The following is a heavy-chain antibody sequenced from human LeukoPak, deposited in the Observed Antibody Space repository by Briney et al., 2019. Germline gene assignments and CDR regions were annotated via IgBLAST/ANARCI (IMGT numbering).Heavy chain of an antibody. CDR1: GGTFSSYA. J-gene: IGHJ4*02. D-gene: IGHD3-10*01. CDR3: AWGPAMVRGVIITMLDY. CDR2: IIPIFGTA. Sequence: SVKVSCKASGGTFSSYAISWVRQAPGQGLEWMGGIIPIFGTANYAQKFQGRVTITTDESTSTAYMELSSLRSEDTAVYYCAWGPAMVRGVIITMLDYWGQGTLVTVSS. V-gene: IGHV1-69*05.